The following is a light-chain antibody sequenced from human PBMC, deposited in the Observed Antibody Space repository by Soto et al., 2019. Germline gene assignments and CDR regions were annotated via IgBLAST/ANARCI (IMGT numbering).Light chain of an antibody. CDR3: QQNFCPLLT. J-gene: IGKJ4*01. CDR2: AAS. Sequence: DIQMTQSPPSLSASIGDTVTITCRSSQTISTYLNWFQQKPGKAPKLLIGAASTLQSGVSSRFSGSSSGTDFTHTFISLHPEDSATYFCQQNFCPLLTFGGGTKLEI. V-gene: IGKV1-39*01. CDR1: QTISTY.